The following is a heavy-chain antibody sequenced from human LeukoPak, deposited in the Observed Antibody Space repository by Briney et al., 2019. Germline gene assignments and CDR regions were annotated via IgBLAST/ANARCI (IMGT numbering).Heavy chain of an antibody. CDR1: GGSISSSSYY. CDR3: ARDFPTTIFLFDH. D-gene: IGHD3-3*01. J-gene: IGHJ5*02. Sequence: SETLSLICTVSGGSISSSSYYWGWLREPPGKGLEGIGSIYYTGSTYYNSALKRRVIISVDTSKNQFALKLSSENAADTAVYNCARDFPTTIFLFDHWGQGTLVTVST. CDR2: IYYTGST. V-gene: IGHV4-39*06.